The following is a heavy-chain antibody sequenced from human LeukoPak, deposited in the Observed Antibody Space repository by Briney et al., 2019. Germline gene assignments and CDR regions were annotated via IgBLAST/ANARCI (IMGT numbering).Heavy chain of an antibody. CDR2: ISSSSSYI. J-gene: IGHJ4*02. CDR1: GFTFSSYS. V-gene: IGHV3-21*01. CDR3: ARTGVSSSWYGDY. D-gene: IGHD6-13*01. Sequence: GGSLRPSCAASGFTFSSYSMNWVRQALGKGLEWDSSISSSSSYIYYADSVKGRFTISRDNAKNSLYLQMNSLRAEDTAVYYCARTGVSSSWYGDYWGQGTLVTVSS.